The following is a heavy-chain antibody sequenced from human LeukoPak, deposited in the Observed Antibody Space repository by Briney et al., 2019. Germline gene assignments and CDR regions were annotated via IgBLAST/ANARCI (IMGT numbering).Heavy chain of an antibody. V-gene: IGHV3-53*01. Sequence: GGSPRLSCAASGFTVSSNYMSWVRQAPGKGLEWVSVIYSGGSTYYADSVKGRFTISRDNSKNTLYLQMDSLRAEDTAVYYCARDGGASATTWEPCSFDYWGQGTLVTVSS. J-gene: IGHJ4*02. D-gene: IGHD1-26*01. CDR1: GFTVSSNY. CDR2: IYSGGST. CDR3: ARDGGASATTWEPCSFDY.